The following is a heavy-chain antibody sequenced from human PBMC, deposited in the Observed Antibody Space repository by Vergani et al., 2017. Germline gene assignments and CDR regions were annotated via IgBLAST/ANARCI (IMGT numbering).Heavy chain of an antibody. CDR2: ISGSGGST. Sequence: EVQLLESGGGLVQPGGSLRLSCAASGFTFSSYAMSWVRQAPGKGLEWVSAISGSGGSTYYADSVKGRFTISRDNAKSTLYLQMNSLRAEDTAVYYCAKVAIYGSGSPYFDYWGQGTLVTVSS. V-gene: IGHV3-23*01. D-gene: IGHD3-10*01. CDR3: AKVAIYGSGSPYFDY. J-gene: IGHJ4*02. CDR1: GFTFSSYA.